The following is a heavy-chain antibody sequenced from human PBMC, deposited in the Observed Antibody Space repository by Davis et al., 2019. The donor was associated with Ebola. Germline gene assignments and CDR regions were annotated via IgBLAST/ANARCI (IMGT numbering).Heavy chain of an antibody. J-gene: IGHJ4*02. CDR3: TAYDSTFRNY. Sequence: PGGSLRLSCAASGFTSGDYAMHWVRHAPGKGLDWVSLIIWDGRSTAYADSVRDRFSISRDNSRNFLYLQMNGLRAEDTALYYCTAYDSTFRNYWGQGTLVTVSS. CDR1: GFTSGDYA. D-gene: IGHD3-22*01. V-gene: IGHV3-43D*03. CDR2: IIWDGRST.